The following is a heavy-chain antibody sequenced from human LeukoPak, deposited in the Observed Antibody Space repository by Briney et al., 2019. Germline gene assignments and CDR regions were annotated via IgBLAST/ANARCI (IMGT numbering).Heavy chain of an antibody. CDR3: ARGIQLWFEVDY. CDR2: IYYSGST. V-gene: IGHV4-59*01. D-gene: IGHD5-18*01. CDR1: GGSISSYY. J-gene: IGHJ4*02. Sequence: PSETLSLTCTVAGGSISSYYWSWIRQPPGKGLEWIGYIYYSGSTNYNPSLKSRVTISVDTSKNQFSLKLSSVTAADTAVYYCARGIQLWFEVDYWGQGTLVTVSS.